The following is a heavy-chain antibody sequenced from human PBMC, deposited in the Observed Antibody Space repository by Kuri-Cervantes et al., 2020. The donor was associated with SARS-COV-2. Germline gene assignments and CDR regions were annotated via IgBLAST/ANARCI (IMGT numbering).Heavy chain of an antibody. CDR1: GFAFSGSA. CDR2: ISSDGSIR. D-gene: IGHD3-10*01. CDR3: ARAGSGNYYIPFYYFGLDV. J-gene: IGHJ6*02. Sequence: GGSLRLSCEASGFAFSGSAMHRVRQAPGKGLEWVALISSDGSIRHYGDSVKGRFIISREDSKNTLYLQMNSLRVEDTAVYYCARAGSGNYYIPFYYFGLDVWGQGITVTVSS. V-gene: IGHV3-30*03.